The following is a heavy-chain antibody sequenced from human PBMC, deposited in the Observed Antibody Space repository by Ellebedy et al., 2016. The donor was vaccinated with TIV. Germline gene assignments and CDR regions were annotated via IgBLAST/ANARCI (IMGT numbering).Heavy chain of an antibody. V-gene: IGHV3-53*01. CDR2: IYGVGTT. Sequence: GESLKISCAASGFTISNNYINWVRQAPGKGLEWVSVIYGVGTTYYADSVKGRFTISRDNSKNTVFLQMNNLRAEDTAMYYCARDYYASGTYSACDVWGQGTMVTVSS. J-gene: IGHJ3*01. CDR1: GFTISNNY. CDR3: ARDYYASGTYSACDV. D-gene: IGHD3-10*01.